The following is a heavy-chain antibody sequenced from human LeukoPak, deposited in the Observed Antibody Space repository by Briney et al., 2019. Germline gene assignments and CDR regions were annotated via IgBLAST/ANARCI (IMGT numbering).Heavy chain of an antibody. CDR2: MYNSDIL. D-gene: IGHD6-13*01. CDR1: GGSISSHY. CDR3: ARRRSGCSRSWSNYCYGLDV. V-gene: IGHV4-59*08. J-gene: IGHJ6*02. Sequence: SETLSLTCSVSGGSISSHYLYWIRQPPGRGLEWVGYMYNSDILNFSPSLKSRVTMSIDTSMNQVSLKLSSVTAADTAVYYCARRRSGCSRSWSNYCYGLDVWGQGTTVTVSS.